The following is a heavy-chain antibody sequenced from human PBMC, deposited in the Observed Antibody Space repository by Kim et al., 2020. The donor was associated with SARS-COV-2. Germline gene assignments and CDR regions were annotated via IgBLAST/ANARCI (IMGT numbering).Heavy chain of an antibody. V-gene: IGHV3-30*02. D-gene: IGHD4-17*01. J-gene: IGHJ4*02. Sequence: YYEDSGKGRFTISRDNSKNTLYLKMNSLRAEDTAVYYCAKDMDYGDYIFDFWGQGTLVTVSS. CDR3: AKDMDYGDYIFDF.